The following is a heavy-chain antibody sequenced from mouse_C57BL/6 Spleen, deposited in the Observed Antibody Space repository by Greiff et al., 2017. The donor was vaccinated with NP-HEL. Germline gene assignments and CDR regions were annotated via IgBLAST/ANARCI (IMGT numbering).Heavy chain of an antibody. D-gene: IGHD2-3*01. CDR3: ARRLLHAMDY. CDR2: INPSTGGT. Sequence: EVQLQQSGPELVKPGASVKISCKASGYSFTGYYMNWVKQSPEKSLEWIGEINPSTGGTTYNQKFKAKATLTVDKSSSTAYMQLKSLTSEDSAVYYCARRLLHAMDYWGQGTSVTVSS. V-gene: IGHV1-42*01. CDR1: GYSFTGYY. J-gene: IGHJ4*01.